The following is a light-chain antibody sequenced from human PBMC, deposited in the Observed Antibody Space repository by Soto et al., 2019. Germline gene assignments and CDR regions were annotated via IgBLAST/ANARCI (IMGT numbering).Light chain of an antibody. CDR3: QQYDSYSRT. Sequence: DIQMTQSPSILSASVGDRVTITCRASQSISSWLAWYQQKPRKAPKLLIYRASNLENGVPSRFSGSGSGTEFSLTISSLQTDDFATYYCQQYDSYSRTFGQGTKVEIK. J-gene: IGKJ1*01. V-gene: IGKV1-5*03. CDR2: RAS. CDR1: QSISSW.